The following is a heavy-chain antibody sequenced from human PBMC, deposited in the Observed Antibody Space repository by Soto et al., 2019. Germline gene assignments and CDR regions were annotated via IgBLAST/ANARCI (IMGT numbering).Heavy chain of an antibody. V-gene: IGHV1-2*02. J-gene: IGHJ5*01. CDR2: INPNSGGT. CDR1: GYTFTGYY. CDR3: ARLVDEARSSIAARPSWFDP. Sequence: ASVKVSCKASGYTFTGYYMHWVRQAPGQGLEWMGWINPNSGGTNYAQKFQGRVTMTRDTSISTAYMELSRLRSDDTAVYYCARLVDEARSSIAARPSWFDPWGQGTLVTVSS. D-gene: IGHD6-6*01.